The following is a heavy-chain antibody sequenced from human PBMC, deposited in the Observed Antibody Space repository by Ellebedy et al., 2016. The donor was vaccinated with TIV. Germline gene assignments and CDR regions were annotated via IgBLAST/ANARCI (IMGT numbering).Heavy chain of an antibody. Sequence: AASVKVSCKASGYTFTSYYMHWVRQAPGQGLEWMGIINLSGGSTSYAQKFQGRVTMTRDTSTSTVFMELSSLRSEVTAVYYCAREGTSGALDYWGQGTLVTVSS. CDR2: INLSGGST. D-gene: IGHD2-2*01. CDR3: AREGTSGALDY. V-gene: IGHV1-46*01. J-gene: IGHJ4*02. CDR1: GYTFTSYY.